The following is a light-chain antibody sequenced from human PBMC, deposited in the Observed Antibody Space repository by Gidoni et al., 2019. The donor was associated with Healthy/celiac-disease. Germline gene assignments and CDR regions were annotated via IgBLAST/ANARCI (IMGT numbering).Light chain of an antibody. CDR3: QAWDSSTVV. CDR2: QDS. J-gene: IGLJ2*01. CDR1: KLGDKY. V-gene: IGLV3-1*01. Sequence: SYELTQPPSASVLPGQTASSTCPGDKLGDKYACWYQQNPGQSPVPVIYQDSKRPSGTPERFSGTNSKNTATLTSGGTQAMDEADYYYQAWDSSTVVFGGGTKLTVL.